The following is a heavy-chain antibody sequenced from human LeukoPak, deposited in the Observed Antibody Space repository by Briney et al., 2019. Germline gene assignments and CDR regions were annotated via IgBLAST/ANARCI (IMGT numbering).Heavy chain of an antibody. CDR2: IKQDGSEK. CDR1: GFTFSSYE. V-gene: IGHV3-7*01. D-gene: IGHD3-10*01. Sequence: PGGSLRLSCAASGFTFSSYEMNWVRQAPGKGLGWVANIKQDGSEKYYVDSVKGRFTISRDNAKNSLYLQMNSLRAEDTAVYYCARDRLLWFGELFDYWGQGTLVTVSS. J-gene: IGHJ4*02. CDR3: ARDRLLWFGELFDY.